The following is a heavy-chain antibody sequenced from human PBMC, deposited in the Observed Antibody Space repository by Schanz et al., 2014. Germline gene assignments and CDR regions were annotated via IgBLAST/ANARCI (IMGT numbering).Heavy chain of an antibody. CDR2: VSASGGGP. Sequence: EVPLLESGGGLVQPGGSLRLSCIGSGFTFRSYALGWVRQAPGKGLEWVSLVSASGGGPFYADSVKGRFTISRDNAKNSLYLQMNSLRAEDTAVYYCARPSDSSWYMDVWGKGTTVTVSS. CDR3: ARPSDSSWYMDV. V-gene: IGHV3-23*01. J-gene: IGHJ6*03. D-gene: IGHD2-21*02. CDR1: GFTFRSYA.